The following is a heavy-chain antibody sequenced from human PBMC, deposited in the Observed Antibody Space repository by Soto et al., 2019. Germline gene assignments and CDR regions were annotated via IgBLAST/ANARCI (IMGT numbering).Heavy chain of an antibody. D-gene: IGHD5-12*01. Sequence: SETLSLTCTVSGGSIISGYWSWIRQPPGKGLEWIGYISHSGNTNYNLSVKSRVTLSVDTPKNQFSLRLSSVTTADTAVYYCAGLRGYASSPIDYWGQGTLVTVSS. CDR3: AGLRGYASSPIDY. J-gene: IGHJ4*02. V-gene: IGHV4-59*01. CDR2: ISHSGNT. CDR1: GGSIISGY.